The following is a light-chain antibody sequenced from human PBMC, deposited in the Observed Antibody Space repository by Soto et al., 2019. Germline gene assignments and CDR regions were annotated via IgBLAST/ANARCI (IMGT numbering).Light chain of an antibody. CDR1: RDITNY. CDR3: QQYDNIRVT. V-gene: IGKV1-33*01. CDR2: DAS. J-gene: IGKJ5*01. Sequence: DIQMTQSPSSLSASVGVRVTITCQASRDITNYLNWYQQKPGKAPKLLISDASILETGVPSRFSGSGSGPDFTFIISSLQPEDIATYYCQQYDNIRVTFGQGTRLEIK.